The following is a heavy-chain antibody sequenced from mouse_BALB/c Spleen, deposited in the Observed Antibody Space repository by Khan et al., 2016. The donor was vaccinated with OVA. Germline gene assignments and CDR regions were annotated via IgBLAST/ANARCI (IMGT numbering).Heavy chain of an antibody. D-gene: IGHD1-2*01. CDR1: GYSFTDYT. J-gene: IGHJ3*01. CDR2: INPYNGDT. Sequence: VQLQQSGPELVKPGASMKMSCKASGYSFTDYTMNWVKQSHKKNLEWIGLINPYNGDTNYHQKFKGKATLTVDKSSRTAYMELHSLTSEDSAVYYCARSGYGGFTYWGQGTLVTVSA. V-gene: IGHV1-18*01. CDR3: ARSGYGGFTY.